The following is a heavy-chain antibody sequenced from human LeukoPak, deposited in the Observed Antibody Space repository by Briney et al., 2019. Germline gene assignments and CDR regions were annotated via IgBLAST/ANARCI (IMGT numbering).Heavy chain of an antibody. J-gene: IGHJ3*02. Sequence: GGSLRLSCAASGFTFSTYSMNWVRQAPGKGLEWVSSITRSSYIYYEDSVKGRFTISRDNAKNSLYLQMNSLRAEDTAVYYCAGYASSGRRGAFDIWGQGTMVTVSS. CDR3: AGYASSGRRGAFDI. D-gene: IGHD3-22*01. CDR1: GFTFSTYS. V-gene: IGHV3-21*01. CDR2: ITRSSYI.